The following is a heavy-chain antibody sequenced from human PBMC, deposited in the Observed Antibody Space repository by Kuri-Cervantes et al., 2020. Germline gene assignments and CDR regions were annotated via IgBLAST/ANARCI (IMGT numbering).Heavy chain of an antibody. CDR3: ARGLTNWFDP. J-gene: IGHJ5*02. Sequence: GSLRLSCTVSGGSINDYYWSWIRQPAGKGLEWIGRIYSSGSINDNPSLRSRVTMSVDTSKNQVSLKLSSVTAADTAVYYCARGLTNWFDPWGQGTLVTVSS. CDR2: IYSSGSI. CDR1: GGSINDYY. D-gene: IGHD3-22*01. V-gene: IGHV4-4*07.